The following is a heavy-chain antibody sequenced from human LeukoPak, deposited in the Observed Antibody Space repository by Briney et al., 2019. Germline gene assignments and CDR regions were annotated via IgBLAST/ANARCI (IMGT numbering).Heavy chain of an antibody. D-gene: IGHD3-9*01. CDR1: GYSISSGYY. CDR3: AREYAYFGYYDILTDKFDP. Sequence: KPSETLSLTCTVSGYSISSGYYWGWIRQPPGKGLEWIGSIYHSGSTYYNPSLKSRVTISVDTSKNQFSLKLSSVTAADTAVYYCAREYAYFGYYDILTDKFDPWGQGTLVTVSS. J-gene: IGHJ5*02. CDR2: IYHSGST. V-gene: IGHV4-38-2*02.